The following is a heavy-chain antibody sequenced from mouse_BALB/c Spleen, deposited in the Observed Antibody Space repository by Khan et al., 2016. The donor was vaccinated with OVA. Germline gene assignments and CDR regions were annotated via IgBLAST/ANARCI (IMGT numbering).Heavy chain of an antibody. Sequence: VRLQQSGAELARPGASVKLSCKASGYTFTSYWMQWVKQRPGQGLEWIGAIYPGDGDTRYTQKFKGKATLTADKSSSTAYMQLSSLASEDSAVYYCARSYDGYYGGFAYWGQGTLVTVSA. CDR2: IYPGDGDT. CDR3: ARSYDGYYGGFAY. J-gene: IGHJ3*01. V-gene: IGHV1-87*01. CDR1: GYTFTSYW. D-gene: IGHD2-3*01.